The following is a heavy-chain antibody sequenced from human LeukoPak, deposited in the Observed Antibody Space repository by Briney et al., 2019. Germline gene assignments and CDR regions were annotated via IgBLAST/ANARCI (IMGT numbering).Heavy chain of an antibody. D-gene: IGHD1-7*01. Sequence: GGSLRLSCAASGFTFSSYAMSWVRQAPGKGLEWGSAISGSGGSTYYADSVKGRFTISRDNSKNTLYLQMNSLRAEDTAVYYCAQTGTTAPYFDYWGQGTLVTVSS. CDR2: ISGSGGST. CDR3: AQTGTTAPYFDY. V-gene: IGHV3-23*01. CDR1: GFTFSSYA. J-gene: IGHJ4*02.